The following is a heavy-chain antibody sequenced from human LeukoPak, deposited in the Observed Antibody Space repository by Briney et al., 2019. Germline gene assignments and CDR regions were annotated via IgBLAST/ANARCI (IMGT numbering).Heavy chain of an antibody. D-gene: IGHD1-7*01. CDR2: IYYSGST. CDR3: ARDQAGTPNWFDP. CDR1: GGSISDYY. V-gene: IGHV4-59*01. J-gene: IGHJ5*02. Sequence: SETLSLTCTVSGGSISDYYWSWFRQPPGKGLEWIGYIYYSGSTSYNPSLRSRVTISIDTSANRFSLELNSVTTADTAVYYCARDQAGTPNWFDPWGQGTLVTVSS.